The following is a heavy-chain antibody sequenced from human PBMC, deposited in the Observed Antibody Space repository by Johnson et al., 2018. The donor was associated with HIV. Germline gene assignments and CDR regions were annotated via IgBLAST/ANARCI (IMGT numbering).Heavy chain of an antibody. CDR3: ANSSRRDIEKDDAFDI. D-gene: IGHD2-15*01. V-gene: IGHV3-23*04. CDR2: ISGRVGNT. J-gene: IGHJ3*02. Sequence: QLVESGGGLVQPGGSLRLSCAASGFTFSSYAMSWVRQAPGKGLEWVSAISGRVGNTYYENYVKGRFTISRHNSKNTLYLQMNSLRAEDTAVYYCANSSRRDIEKDDAFDIWGQGTMVTVSS. CDR1: GFTFSSYA.